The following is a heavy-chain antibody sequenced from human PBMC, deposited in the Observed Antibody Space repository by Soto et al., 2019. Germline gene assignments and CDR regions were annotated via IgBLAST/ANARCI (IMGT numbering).Heavy chain of an antibody. D-gene: IGHD3-22*01. Sequence: GGSLRLSCAASGFTFSSYAMSWVRQAPGKGLEWVSAISGSGGSTYYADSVKGRFTISRDNSKNTLYLQMNSLRAEDTAVYYCASGVKYYYDSSGPSDAFDIWGQGTMVTVSS. CDR2: ISGSGGST. CDR3: ASGVKYYYDSSGPSDAFDI. CDR1: GFTFSSYA. J-gene: IGHJ3*02. V-gene: IGHV3-23*01.